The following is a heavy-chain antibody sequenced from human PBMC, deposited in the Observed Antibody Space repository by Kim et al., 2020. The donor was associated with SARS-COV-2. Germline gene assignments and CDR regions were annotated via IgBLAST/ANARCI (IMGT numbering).Heavy chain of an antibody. CDR3: ARGVGEAAAGTFFGY. D-gene: IGHD6-13*01. J-gene: IGHJ4*02. V-gene: IGHV4-34*01. Sequence: PSLKSRVTISVDTSKNQFSLKLSSVTAADTAVYYCARGVGEAAAGTFFGYWGQGTLVTVSS.